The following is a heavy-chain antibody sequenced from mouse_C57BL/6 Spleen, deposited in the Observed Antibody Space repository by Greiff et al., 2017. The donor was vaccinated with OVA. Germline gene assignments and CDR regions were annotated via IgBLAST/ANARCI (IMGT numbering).Heavy chain of an antibody. CDR2: ISGGGGNT. V-gene: IGHV5-9*01. D-gene: IGHD1-1*01. CDR3: ASPYYYGSSYWYFDV. CDR1: GFTFSSYT. J-gene: IGHJ1*03. Sequence: EVKVVESGGGLVKPGGSLKLSCAASGFTFSSYTMSWVRQTPEKRLEWVATISGGGGNTYYPDSVKGRFTISRDNAKNTLYLQMSSLRSEDTALDYCASPYYYGSSYWYFDVWGTGTTVTVSS.